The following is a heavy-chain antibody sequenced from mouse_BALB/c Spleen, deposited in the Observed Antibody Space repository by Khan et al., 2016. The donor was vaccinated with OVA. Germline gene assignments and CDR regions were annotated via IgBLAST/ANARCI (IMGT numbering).Heavy chain of an antibody. CDR2: IYPGTDNT. V-gene: IGHV1S132*01. Sequence: VQLQESGAELVRPGASVKLSCKTSGYIFTSYWIHWVKKRSGQGLEWIARIYPGTDNTSYNEKFKDKATLTSDKSSSTAYMQLSSLKSEDSAVYFCAREEALYYFDYWGQGTTLTVSS. J-gene: IGHJ2*01. D-gene: IGHD3-2*02. CDR1: GYIFTSYW. CDR3: AREEALYYFDY.